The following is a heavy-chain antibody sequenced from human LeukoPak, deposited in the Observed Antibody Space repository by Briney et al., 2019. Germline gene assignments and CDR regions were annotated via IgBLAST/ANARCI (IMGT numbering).Heavy chain of an antibody. V-gene: IGHV1-69*05. J-gene: IGHJ3*02. CDR2: IIPIFGTA. Sequence: SVKVSCKASGGTVSSYAISWVRQAPGQGLEWMGRIIPIFGTANYAQKFQGRVTITTDESTSTAYMELSSLRSEDTAVYYCAGMVVDIVVVVAARRQSVPFDIWGQGTMVTVSS. CDR1: GGTVSSYA. D-gene: IGHD2-15*01. CDR3: AGMVVDIVVVVAARRQSVPFDI.